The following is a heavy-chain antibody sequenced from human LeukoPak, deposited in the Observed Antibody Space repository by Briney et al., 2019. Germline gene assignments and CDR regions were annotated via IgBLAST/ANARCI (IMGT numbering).Heavy chain of an antibody. V-gene: IGHV1-3*01. CDR2: INAGNGNT. CDR3: ARGYSHGYSFFDY. D-gene: IGHD5-18*01. J-gene: IGHJ4*02. Sequence: GASVKVSCKASGYTFTSYAMHWVRQAPGQRLEWMGWINAGNGNTKYSQKFQGRVTITRDTSASTAYMELSSLGSEDTAVYYCARGYSHGYSFFDYWGQGTLVTVSS. CDR1: GYTFTSYA.